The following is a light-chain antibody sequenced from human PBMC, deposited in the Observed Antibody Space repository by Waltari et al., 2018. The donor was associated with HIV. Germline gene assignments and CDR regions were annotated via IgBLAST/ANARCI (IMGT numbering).Light chain of an antibody. CDR3: SSYAGSNKLV. V-gene: IGLV2-8*01. Sequence: QSALTQPPSASGSPGQSVTISCTGTSSDVGGYNYVSWYQQHPGNAPKLIIYEVTERPPGVPDRFSGSKSCNPASLTVSGLQAEDEADYYCSSYAGSNKLVFGGGTKLTVV. J-gene: IGLJ2*01. CDR1: SSDVGGYNY. CDR2: EVT.